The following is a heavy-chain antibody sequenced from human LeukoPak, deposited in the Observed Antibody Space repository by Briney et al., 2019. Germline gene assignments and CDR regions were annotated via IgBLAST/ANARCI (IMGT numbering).Heavy chain of an antibody. CDR2: IYYSGST. Sequence: SETLSLTCTVSGGSISSSSYYWGWIRQPPGKGLEWIGSIYYSGSTYYNPSLKSRVTISVDTSKNQFSLKLSSVTAADTAVYYCAKWEKKGLEGWGQGTLVTVSS. V-gene: IGHV4-39*07. D-gene: IGHD1-26*01. J-gene: IGHJ4*02. CDR3: AKWEKKGLEG. CDR1: GGSISSSSYY.